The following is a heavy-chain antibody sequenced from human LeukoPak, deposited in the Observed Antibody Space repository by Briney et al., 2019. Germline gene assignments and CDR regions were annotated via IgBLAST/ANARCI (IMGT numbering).Heavy chain of an antibody. CDR2: VSTRGST. CDR1: GGSISNHF. D-gene: IGHD2-21*01. CDR3: ARGDIVMGGGRNWFDP. J-gene: IGHJ5*02. V-gene: IGHV4-4*07. Sequence: SETLSLTYTVSGGSISNHFCRWIPHPPGESLEECGRVSTRGSTHYNPSLKRRDTMSADTSKNQFSLKLTSMAAADTAVYYCARGDIVMGGGRNWFDPWGQGTLVTVSS.